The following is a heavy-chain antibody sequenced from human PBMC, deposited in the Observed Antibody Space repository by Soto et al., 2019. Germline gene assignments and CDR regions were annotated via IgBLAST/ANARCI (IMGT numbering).Heavy chain of an antibody. CDR1: GISFSTYA. CDR3: AVDYYYMDV. V-gene: IGHV3-48*01. Sequence: GGSLRLSCAASGISFSTYAMNWVRQAPGKGLEWVSYISSGSSTIYYAESVKGRFTISRDNAKKSLFLQMNSLRAEDTAVYYWAVDYYYMDVWGNGTTVTVS. J-gene: IGHJ6*03. CDR2: ISSGSSTI.